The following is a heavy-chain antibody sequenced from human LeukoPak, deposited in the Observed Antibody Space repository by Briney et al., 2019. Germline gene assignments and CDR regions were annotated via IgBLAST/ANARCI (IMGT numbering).Heavy chain of an antibody. CDR1: GFTFSSYW. D-gene: IGHD6-13*01. CDR3: ARVCSSCYYYGMDV. V-gene: IGHV3-7*01. Sequence: GSLRLSCAASGFTFSSYWMSWVRQTPGKGLEWVANIKHDGSEQFYVDSVKGRFTISRDNAKNSLYLQMNSLRVEDTAVYYCARVCSSCYYYGMDVWGQGTTVTVSS. J-gene: IGHJ6*02. CDR2: IKHDGSEQ.